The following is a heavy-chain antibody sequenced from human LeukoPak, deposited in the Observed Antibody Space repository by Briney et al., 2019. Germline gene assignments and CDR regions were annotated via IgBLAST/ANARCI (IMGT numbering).Heavy chain of an antibody. CDR3: ARATTLTTVGGEDY. CDR1: GGTFNSYA. J-gene: IGHJ4*02. V-gene: IGHV1-69*05. Sequence: ASVKASCKASGGTFNSYAISWVRQAPGQGREWMGGIIPIFGTANYAQKFQGRVTITTDESTSTAYMEVKSLRYEDTAVYYCARATTLTTVGGEDYWGQGTLVTVSS. CDR2: IIPIFGTA. D-gene: IGHD4-17*01.